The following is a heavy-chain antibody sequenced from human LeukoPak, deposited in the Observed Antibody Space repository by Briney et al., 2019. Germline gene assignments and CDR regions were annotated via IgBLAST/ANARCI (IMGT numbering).Heavy chain of an antibody. D-gene: IGHD1-1*01. V-gene: IGHV1-8*03. Sequence: ASVKVSCKASGYTFTSYDINWVRQATGQGLEWMGWMNPNSGNTGYAQKFQGRVTITRNTSISTAYMELRSPRSEDTAVYYCARVFAGNNWFDPWGQGTLVTVSS. J-gene: IGHJ5*02. CDR3: ARVFAGNNWFDP. CDR1: GYTFTSYD. CDR2: MNPNSGNT.